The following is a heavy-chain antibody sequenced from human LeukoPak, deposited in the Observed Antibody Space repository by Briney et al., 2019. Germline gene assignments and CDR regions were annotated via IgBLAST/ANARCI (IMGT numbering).Heavy chain of an antibody. D-gene: IGHD3-3*02. Sequence: PGKSLRLSCAASGFAVSHNYMSWVRQAPGKGLEWVSCIYSGGSTDYADSVKGRFTISRDDSRNTLYLQMNSLRAEDTAVYYCATRSLISPYWGQGTLVTVSS. V-gene: IGHV3-53*01. CDR3: ATRSLISPY. CDR2: IYSGGST. CDR1: GFAVSHNY. J-gene: IGHJ4*02.